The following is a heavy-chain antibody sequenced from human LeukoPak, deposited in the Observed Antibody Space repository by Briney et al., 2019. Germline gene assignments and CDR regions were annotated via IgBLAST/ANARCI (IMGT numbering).Heavy chain of an antibody. Sequence: SVKVSCKASGGTFSSYAISWVRQAPGQGLEWMGGIIPIFGTANYAQKFQSRVTMTRDMSTSTVYMELSSLRSEDTAVYYCARAGYSSSWGKNWFDPWGQGTLVTVSS. J-gene: IGHJ5*02. CDR1: GGTFSSYA. CDR3: ARAGYSSSWGKNWFDP. V-gene: IGHV1-69*05. CDR2: IIPIFGTA. D-gene: IGHD6-13*01.